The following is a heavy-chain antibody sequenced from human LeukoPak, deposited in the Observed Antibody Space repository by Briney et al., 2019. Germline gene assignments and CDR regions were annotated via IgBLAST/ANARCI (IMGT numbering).Heavy chain of an antibody. Sequence: GGSLRLSCAASGFTVSSNYMSWVRQAPGEGLEWVSVIYTSDTTYYADSVKGRFTISRDNSKNTLYLHMNNLRAEDTAVYYCARRTYYYSSGSWASDYWGQGTLVTVSS. CDR2: IYTSDTT. J-gene: IGHJ4*02. CDR3: ARRTYYYSSGSWASDY. D-gene: IGHD3-10*01. CDR1: GFTVSSNY. V-gene: IGHV3-66*01.